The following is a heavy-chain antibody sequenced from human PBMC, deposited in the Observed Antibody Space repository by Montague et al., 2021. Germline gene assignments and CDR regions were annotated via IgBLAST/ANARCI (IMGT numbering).Heavy chain of an antibody. CDR1: GGSISSSSYY. CDR3: TRPGGYCTNDTCYFWFAP. V-gene: IGHV4-39*01. Sequence: SETLSLTCTVSGGSISSSSYYWGWIRQPPGKGLEWIGNIYYSGSTYYNPSLKSRVTISADTSKNQFSLKLSSVTAADTAVYYCTRPGGYCTNDTCYFWFAPWGQGILVTVSS. J-gene: IGHJ5*02. D-gene: IGHD2-8*01. CDR2: IYYSGST.